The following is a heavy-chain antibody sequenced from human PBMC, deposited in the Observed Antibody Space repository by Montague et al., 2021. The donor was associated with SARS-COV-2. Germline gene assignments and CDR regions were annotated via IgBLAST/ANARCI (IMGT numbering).Heavy chain of an antibody. Sequence: CAISGDSVGRDNPAWSWVEHSPSLRLEWLGMTYYLSKWYNDYAVSVKSRITINPDTSKNQISLQLNSVTPEDTAVYYCARTSASSDYWDQGSLVTVSS. CDR2: TYYLSKWYN. V-gene: IGHV6-1*01. J-gene: IGHJ4*02. CDR3: ARTSASSDY. CDR1: GDSVGRDNPA. D-gene: IGHD1-26*01.